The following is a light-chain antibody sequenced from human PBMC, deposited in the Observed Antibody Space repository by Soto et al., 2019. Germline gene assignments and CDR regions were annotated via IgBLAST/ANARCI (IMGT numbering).Light chain of an antibody. V-gene: IGKV1-33*01. CDR2: DAS. Sequence: DIQMTQSPSSLSASVGDRVTITCQASRAISYYVNWYQQKQGKAPNLLVYDASNLQPGVPSRFSGSGSWTVFTFTISSLQPEDIATYFCQQFYDLPYTFGQGTKLQIK. CDR1: RAISYY. J-gene: IGKJ2*01. CDR3: QQFYDLPYT.